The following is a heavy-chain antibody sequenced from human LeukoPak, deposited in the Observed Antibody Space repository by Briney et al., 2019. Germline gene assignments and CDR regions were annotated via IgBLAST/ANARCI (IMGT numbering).Heavy chain of an antibody. J-gene: IGHJ3*02. CDR2: MNPNSGNT. D-gene: IGHD3-10*01. CDR1: GYTFTSYD. CDR3: GGSELFGAFDI. V-gene: IGHV1-8*01. Sequence: GASVKVSCKASGYTFTSYDINWVRQATGQGLEWMGWMNPNSGNTGYAQKFQGRVTMTRNTSISTAYMGLSSLRSEDTAVYYCGGSELFGAFDIWGQGTMVTVSS.